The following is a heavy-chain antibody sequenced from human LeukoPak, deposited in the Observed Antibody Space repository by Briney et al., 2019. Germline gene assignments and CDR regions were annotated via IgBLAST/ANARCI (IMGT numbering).Heavy chain of an antibody. CDR2: ITASGTAM. CDR3: ASSGSYRFDY. D-gene: IGHD1-26*01. CDR1: GFTFSSYV. J-gene: IGHJ4*02. Sequence: PGGSLRLSCAASGFTFSSYVMGWVRQAPGKGLEWVSHITASGTAMFYADSVKGRFTISRDNAKNSLYLQMNSLRDEDTAVYYCASSGSYRFDYWGQGTLVTVSS. V-gene: IGHV3-48*02.